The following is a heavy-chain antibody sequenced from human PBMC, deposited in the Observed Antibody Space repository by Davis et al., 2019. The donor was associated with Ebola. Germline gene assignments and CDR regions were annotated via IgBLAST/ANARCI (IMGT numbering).Heavy chain of an antibody. CDR3: ADTMGFYYYYGMDV. CDR1: GFTVSSNY. CDR2: IYSGGST. D-gene: IGHD3-16*01. Sequence: GESLKISCAASGFTVSSNYMSWVRQAPGKGLEWVSVIYSGGSTYYADSVKGRFTISRDNSKNTLYPQMGSLRAEDMAVYYCADTMGFYYYYGMDVWGQGTTVTVSS. J-gene: IGHJ6*02. V-gene: IGHV3-66*01.